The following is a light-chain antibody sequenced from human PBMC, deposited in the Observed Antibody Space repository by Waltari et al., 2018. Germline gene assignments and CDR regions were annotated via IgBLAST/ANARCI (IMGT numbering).Light chain of an antibody. CDR2: WAS. CDR1: QTVLSRSNNKNY. V-gene: IGKV4-1*01. J-gene: IGKJ4*01. Sequence: DIVMTQSPDSLAVSLGERATINCKSRQTVLSRSNNKNYLTWYPQKPGQPPKLLVYWASTRESGVPDRFSGSGSGTDFTLTISSLQAEDVAVYFCQQYYSLPLTFGGGTKVEIK. CDR3: QQYYSLPLT.